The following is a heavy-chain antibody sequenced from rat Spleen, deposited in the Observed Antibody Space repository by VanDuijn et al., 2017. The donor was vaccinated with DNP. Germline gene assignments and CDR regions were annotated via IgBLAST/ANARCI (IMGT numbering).Heavy chain of an antibody. D-gene: IGHD1-11*01. CDR3: ATFEGRDA. CDR2: IIYDGNRT. Sequence: EVQLVESGGGLVQPGRSMKLSCAASGFTFSNYYMAWVRQAPKKGLEWVATIIYDGNRTYCRDSVKGRFTISRDNAKNTLYLQMDSLRSEDTATYYCATFEGRDAWGQGTSVTVSS. V-gene: IGHV5S10*01. CDR1: GFTFSNYY. J-gene: IGHJ4*01.